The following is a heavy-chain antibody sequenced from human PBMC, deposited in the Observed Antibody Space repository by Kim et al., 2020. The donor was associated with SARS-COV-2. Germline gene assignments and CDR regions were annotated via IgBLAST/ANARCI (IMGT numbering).Heavy chain of an antibody. CDR3: ARARGRYSYGHQTNYYYYG. CDR1: GGSFSGYY. V-gene: IGHV4-34*01. Sequence: SETLSLTCAVYGGSFSGYYWSWIRQPPGKGLEWIGEINHSGSTNYNPSLKSRVTISVDTSKNQFSLKLSSVTAADTAVYYCARARGRYSYGHQTNYYYYG. D-gene: IGHD5-18*01. J-gene: IGHJ6*01. CDR2: INHSGST.